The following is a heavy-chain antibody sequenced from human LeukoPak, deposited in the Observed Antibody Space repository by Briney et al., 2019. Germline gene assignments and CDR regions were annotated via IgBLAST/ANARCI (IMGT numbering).Heavy chain of an antibody. J-gene: IGHJ4*02. CDR1: GASIRSNTYY. CDR3: ARRTMYYYDSSGYSPFDS. Sequence: SETLSLTCTVSGASIRSNTYYWGWIRQPPGKGLEWIGRIYTSGSTNYNPSLKSRVTMSVDTSKNQFSLKLSSVTAADTAVYYCARRTMYYYDSSGYSPFDSWGQGTLVTVSS. CDR2: IYTSGST. D-gene: IGHD3-22*01. V-gene: IGHV4-61*05.